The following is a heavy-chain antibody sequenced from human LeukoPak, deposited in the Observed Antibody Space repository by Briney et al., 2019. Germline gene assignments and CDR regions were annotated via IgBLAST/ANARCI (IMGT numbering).Heavy chain of an antibody. CDR2: IYYSGST. CDR1: GGSISSLY. D-gene: IGHD3-10*01. Sequence: SETLSLTCAVSGGSISSLYWNWIRQPPGKGLEYIGYIYYSGSTNYNPSLKSRVTISIDTSKNQFSLKMNSVTVADTAIYYCARGSGSYGSNMDVWGKGTTVTVSS. CDR3: ARGSGSYGSNMDV. J-gene: IGHJ6*03. V-gene: IGHV4-59*01.